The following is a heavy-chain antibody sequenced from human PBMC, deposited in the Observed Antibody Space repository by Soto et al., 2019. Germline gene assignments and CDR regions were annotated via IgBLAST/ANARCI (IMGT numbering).Heavy chain of an antibody. V-gene: IGHV3-15*01. D-gene: IGHD6-25*01. Sequence: GGSLRLSCAASGFPVNTAWMSWVRQAPGKGLEWVGRIKSKTDGGTTDFAAPVKGRFTISRDDSKNTIYLQMDSLKIEDTAVYYCNTRLAAAGINDWGQGPMVTVYS. J-gene: IGHJ4*02. CDR3: NTRLAAAGIND. CDR2: IKSKTDGGTT. CDR1: GFPVNTAW.